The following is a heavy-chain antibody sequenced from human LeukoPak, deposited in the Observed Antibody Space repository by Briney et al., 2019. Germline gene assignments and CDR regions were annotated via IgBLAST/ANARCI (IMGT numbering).Heavy chain of an antibody. CDR2: IYHSGST. V-gene: IGHV4-38-2*02. D-gene: IGHD3-10*01. CDR1: GYSISSGYC. CDR3: ARGLDTMVRGDSLVVDY. J-gene: IGHJ4*02. Sequence: ASETLSLTCTVSGYSISSGYCWGWIRQPPGKGLEWIGSIYHSGSTYYNPSLKSRVTISVDTSKNQFSLKLSSVTAADTAVYYCARGLDTMVRGDSLVVDYWGQGTLVTVSS.